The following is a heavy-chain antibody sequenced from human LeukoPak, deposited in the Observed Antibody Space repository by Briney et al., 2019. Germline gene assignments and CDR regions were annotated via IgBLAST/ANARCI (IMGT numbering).Heavy chain of an antibody. V-gene: IGHV3-7*01. D-gene: IGHD1-1*01. Sequence: GGSLRLSRVASGFSFRDYWMSWVRQAPGKGLEWVADITPDGSGKTYVDSVKGRFTISRDNAKQSLYLQMDTLTAGDTAVYYCVMSWIRQQRDSWGQGTLVTVSS. J-gene: IGHJ4*02. CDR1: GFSFRDYW. CDR3: VMSWIRQQRDS. CDR2: ITPDGSGK.